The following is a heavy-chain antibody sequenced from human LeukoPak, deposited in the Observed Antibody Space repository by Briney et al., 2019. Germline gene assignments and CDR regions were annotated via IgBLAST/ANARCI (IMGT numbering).Heavy chain of an antibody. J-gene: IGHJ4*02. CDR2: INNDGRST. CDR1: GFTFSFCW. CDR3: ARDNEYCTGGTCRLDY. D-gene: IGHD2-15*01. Sequence: PGGSLRLSCASSGFTFSFCWMHWVRQAPGKGLVWVSRINNDGRSTSYAGSVKGRFTISRDNAKNTLYLQMNSLRAEDTAVYYCARDNEYCTGGTCRLDYWGQGALVTVSS. V-gene: IGHV3-74*01.